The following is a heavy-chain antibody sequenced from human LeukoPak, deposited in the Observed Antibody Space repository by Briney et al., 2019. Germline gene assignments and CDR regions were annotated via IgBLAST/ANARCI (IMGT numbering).Heavy chain of an antibody. Sequence: SVKVSCKASGYTFTSYGISWVRQAPGQGLEWMGWISAYNGNTNYAQKLQGRVTMTTDTSTSTAYMELRSLRSGDTAVYYCAILVGVLTGPDAFDIWGQGTMVTVSS. V-gene: IGHV1-18*01. CDR3: AILVGVLTGPDAFDI. J-gene: IGHJ3*02. CDR2: ISAYNGNT. CDR1: GYTFTSYG. D-gene: IGHD3-9*01.